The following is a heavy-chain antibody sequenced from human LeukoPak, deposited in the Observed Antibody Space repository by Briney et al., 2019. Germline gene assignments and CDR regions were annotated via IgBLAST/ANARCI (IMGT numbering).Heavy chain of an antibody. CDR1: GFTFSDYY. CDR2: ISSSGSTI. V-gene: IGHV3-11*04. J-gene: IGHJ4*02. CDR3: ARSGESSSYLPYDY. Sequence: GGSLRLSCAASGFTFSDYYMSWIRQAPGKGLEWVSYISSSGSTIYYADSVKGRFTISRDNAKNSLFLQMNNLRVEDTAVYYCARSGESSSYLPYDYWGQGTLVTVSS. D-gene: IGHD3-22*01.